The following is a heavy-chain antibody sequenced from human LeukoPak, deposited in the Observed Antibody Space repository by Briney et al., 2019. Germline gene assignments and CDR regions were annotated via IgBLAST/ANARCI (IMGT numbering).Heavy chain of an antibody. D-gene: IGHD3-10*01. CDR3: VKDGSGSYYTYYFDY. CDR2: ISSNGGST. CDR1: GFTFSRYA. V-gene: IGHV3-64D*06. J-gene: IGHJ4*02. Sequence: TGGSLRLSCSASGFTFSRYAMHWVRQAPGKGLEYVSAISSNGGSTYYVDSVKGRFTISRDNSKNTLYLQMSCLRAEDTAVYYCVKDGSGSYYTYYFDYWGQGTLVTVSS.